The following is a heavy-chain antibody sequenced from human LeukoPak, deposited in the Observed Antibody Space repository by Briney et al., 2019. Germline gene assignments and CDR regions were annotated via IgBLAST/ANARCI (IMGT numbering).Heavy chain of an antibody. Sequence: GGSLRLSCAASGFTFDAYAMHWVRQAPGQGLGWGSGISWNSGSIGYADSVKGRFTISRDNAKNSLYLQMNSLRAEDMALYYCAKDIGSGSGSYPNYYYYYMDVWGKGTTVTVSS. CDR3: AKDIGSGSGSYPNYYYYYMDV. V-gene: IGHV3-9*03. D-gene: IGHD1-26*01. J-gene: IGHJ6*03. CDR2: ISWNSGSI. CDR1: GFTFDAYA.